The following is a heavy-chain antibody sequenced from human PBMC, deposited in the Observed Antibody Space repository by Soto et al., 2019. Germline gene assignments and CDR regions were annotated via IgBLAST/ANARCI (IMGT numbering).Heavy chain of an antibody. D-gene: IGHD2-15*01. CDR1: GFTFSSYG. CDR2: IWYDGSNK. V-gene: IGHV3-33*01. J-gene: IGHJ5*02. Sequence: QVQLVESGGGVVQPGRSLRLSCAASGFTFSSYGMHWVRQAPGKGLEWVAVIWYDGSNKYYADSVKGRFTISRDNSKNTLYLQMNSLRAEDTAVYYCARDYFVVLLAARTYNWFDPWGQGTLVTVSS. CDR3: ARDYFVVLLAARTYNWFDP.